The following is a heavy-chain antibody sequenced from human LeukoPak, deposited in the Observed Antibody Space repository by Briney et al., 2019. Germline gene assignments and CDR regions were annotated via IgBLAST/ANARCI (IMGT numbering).Heavy chain of an antibody. Sequence: ASVKVSCKASGYTFTSYDINWVRQATGQGLEWMGWMNPNSGNTGYAQKFQGRVTMTRNTSISTAYMELSSLRSEDTAVYYCARGYYDSRSGYYLTCGFDYWGQGTLVTVSS. D-gene: IGHD3-3*01. J-gene: IGHJ4*02. CDR2: MNPNSGNT. CDR3: ARGYYDSRSGYYLTCGFDY. V-gene: IGHV1-8*01. CDR1: GYTFTSYD.